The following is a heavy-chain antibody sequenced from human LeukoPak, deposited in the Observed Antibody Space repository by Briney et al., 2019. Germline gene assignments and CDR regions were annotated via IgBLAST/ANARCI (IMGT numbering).Heavy chain of an antibody. V-gene: IGHV3-21*01. Sequence: GGSLRLSCAASGFTFSSYSMNWVRRAPGKGLEWVSSISSSSSYIYYADSVKGRFTISRDNAKNSLYLQMNSLRAEDTAVYYCARDSVVRYCSSTSCPSDYWGQGTLVTVSS. CDR3: ARDSVVRYCSSTSCPSDY. D-gene: IGHD2-2*01. CDR2: ISSSSSYI. CDR1: GFTFSSYS. J-gene: IGHJ4*02.